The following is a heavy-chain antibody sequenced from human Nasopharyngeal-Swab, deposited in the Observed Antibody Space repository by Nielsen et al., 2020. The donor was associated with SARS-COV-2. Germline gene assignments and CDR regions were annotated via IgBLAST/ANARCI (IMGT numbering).Heavy chain of an antibody. CDR3: ARDGGQWLNPVYYFDY. J-gene: IGHJ4*02. D-gene: IGHD6-19*01. CDR2: ISSSSSYI. Sequence: GESLNTSCAASGFTFSSYSMNWVRQAPGKGLEWVSFISSSSSYIYYADSVKGRFTISRDNAKNSLYLQMNSLSADDTAVYYCARDGGQWLNPVYYFDYWGQGTLVTVSS. CDR1: GFTFSSYS. V-gene: IGHV3-21*01.